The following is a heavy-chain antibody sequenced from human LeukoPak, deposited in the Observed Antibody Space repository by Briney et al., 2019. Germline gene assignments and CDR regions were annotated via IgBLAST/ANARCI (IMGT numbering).Heavy chain of an antibody. J-gene: IGHJ3*02. CDR3: ARGQSAAGTRGAFDI. CDR1: GFTFSSYS. Sequence: PGGSLRLSCAASGFTFSSYSMNWVRQAPGKGLEWVSSISSSSSYIYYADSVEGRFTISRDNAKNSLYLQMNSLRAEDTAVYYCARGQSAAGTRGAFDIWGQGTMVTVSS. D-gene: IGHD6-13*01. V-gene: IGHV3-21*01. CDR2: ISSSSSYI.